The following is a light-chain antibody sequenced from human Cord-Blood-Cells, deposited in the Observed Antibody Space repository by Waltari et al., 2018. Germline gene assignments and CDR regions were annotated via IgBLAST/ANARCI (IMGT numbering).Light chain of an antibody. CDR2: AFS. J-gene: IGLJ2*01. CDR1: SCAVGGYTH. V-gene: IGLV2-8*01. CDR3: SSYAGSNVV. Sequence: QSALTQPPSASGSPAQSVTISCPATSCAVGGYTHFSCYQQHPGNAPKLMIYAFSQRPSGGPDRFSGSKSGNTACLTVSGLQAEDEADYYCSSYAGSNVVFVGGTKLTVL.